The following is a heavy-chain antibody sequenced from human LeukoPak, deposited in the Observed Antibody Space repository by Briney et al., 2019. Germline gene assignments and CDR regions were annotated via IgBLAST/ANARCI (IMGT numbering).Heavy chain of an antibody. CDR1: GYTFTSYG. V-gene: IGHV1-2*02. J-gene: IGHJ4*02. CDR3: ANRRAR. Sequence: GASVKVSCKASGYTFTSYGISWVRQAPGQGLEWMGWINPNSGGTNYAQKFQGRVTMTRDTSISTAYMELSRLRSDDTAVYYCANRRARWGQGTLVTVSS. CDR2: INPNSGGT.